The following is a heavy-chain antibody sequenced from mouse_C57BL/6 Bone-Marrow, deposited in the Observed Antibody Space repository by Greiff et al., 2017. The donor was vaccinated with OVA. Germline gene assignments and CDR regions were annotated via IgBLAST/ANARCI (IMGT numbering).Heavy chain of an antibody. D-gene: IGHD2-5*01. V-gene: IGHV5-6*02. Sequence: EVKLEESGGDLVKPGGSLKLSCAASGFTFSSYGMSWVRQTPDKRLEWVATISSGGSYTYYPDSVKGRFTISRDNAKNTLYLQMSSLKSEDTAMYYCARLYSNYVGWFAYWGQGTLVTVSA. CDR1: GFTFSSYG. CDR3: ARLYSNYVGWFAY. J-gene: IGHJ3*01. CDR2: ISSGGSYT.